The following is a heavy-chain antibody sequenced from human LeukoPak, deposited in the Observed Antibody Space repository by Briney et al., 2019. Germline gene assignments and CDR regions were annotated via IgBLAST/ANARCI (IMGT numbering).Heavy chain of an antibody. V-gene: IGHV4-59*08. CDR1: GVSISSYY. J-gene: IGHJ4*02. CDR3: GFSEGDF. Sequence: SETLSLTCTISGVSISSYYWSWIRQPPGKGLEWIGYIYYSGSTNYNPSLKSRVTISVDTSKNQFSLKLSSVTAADTAMYFCGFSEGDFWGQGALVTVSS. CDR2: IYYSGST. D-gene: IGHD6-25*01.